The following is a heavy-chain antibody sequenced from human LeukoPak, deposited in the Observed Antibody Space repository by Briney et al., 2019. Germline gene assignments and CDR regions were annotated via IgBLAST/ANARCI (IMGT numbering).Heavy chain of an antibody. D-gene: IGHD4-17*01. CDR1: GYTFTGYY. CDR2: INPSSGGT. V-gene: IGHV1-2*02. Sequence: ASVKVSCKASGYTFTGYYMHWVRQAPGQGLEWMGWINPSSGGTNYAQKFQGRVTMTRDTSISTAYMELSRLRSDDTAVYYCARMRGRTVTSYYFDYWGQGTLVTVSS. CDR3: ARMRGRTVTSYYFDY. J-gene: IGHJ4*02.